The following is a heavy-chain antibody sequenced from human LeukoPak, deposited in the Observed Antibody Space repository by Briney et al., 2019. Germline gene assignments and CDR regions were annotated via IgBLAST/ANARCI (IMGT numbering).Heavy chain of an antibody. V-gene: IGHV3-21*01. Sequence: RSGGSLRLSCAASGFTFSSYSMNWVRQAPGKGLEWVSSISSSSSYIYYADSVKGRFTISRDNAKNSLYLQMNSLRAEDTAVYYCARDDSYASYYYYYMDVWGKGTTVTVSS. CDR3: ARDDSYASYYYYYMDV. D-gene: IGHD5-18*01. J-gene: IGHJ6*03. CDR2: ISSSSSYI. CDR1: GFTFSSYS.